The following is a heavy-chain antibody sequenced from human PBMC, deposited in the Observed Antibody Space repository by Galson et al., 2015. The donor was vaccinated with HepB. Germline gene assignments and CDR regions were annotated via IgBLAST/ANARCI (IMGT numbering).Heavy chain of an antibody. CDR1: GYTFTSYA. CDR3: AKNKAAAGNPFDY. V-gene: IGHV3-23*01. Sequence: LRLSCAASGYTFTSYAMSWVRQAPGKGLEWVSGISGSGGSTYYADSVKGRFTISRDNSKNTLYLQMNSLRAEDTAVYYCAKNKAAAGNPFDYWGQGTLVTVSS. J-gene: IGHJ4*02. CDR2: ISGSGGST. D-gene: IGHD6-13*01.